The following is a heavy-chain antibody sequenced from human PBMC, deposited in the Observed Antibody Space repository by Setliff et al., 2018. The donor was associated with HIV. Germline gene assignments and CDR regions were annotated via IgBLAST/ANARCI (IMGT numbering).Heavy chain of an antibody. V-gene: IGHV3-23*01. Sequence: GGSLRLSCAASRFTFSNYVMSWVRQAPGRGLEWVSSISPGGIDTYYADSVKGRFTISRDNSKNTLYLQMNSLRAEGTAVYYCVGPHCSSRGGCYAFDRWGQGTRVNVSS. CDR2: ISPGGIDT. D-gene: IGHD2-15*01. CDR3: VGPHCSSRGGCYAFDR. CDR1: RFTFSNYV. J-gene: IGHJ4*02.